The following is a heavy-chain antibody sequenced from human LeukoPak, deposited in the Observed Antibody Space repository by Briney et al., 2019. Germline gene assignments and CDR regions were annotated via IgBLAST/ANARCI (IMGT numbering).Heavy chain of an antibody. Sequence: GGSLRLSCAASGFTFSGYAMSWVRQAPGKGLEWFSAISGGGGTTYYADSVTGRFTISRDNSKNTLYLQMNSLRAEDTAVYYCAKDMEDYYDSSGYNYWGQGTLVTVSS. CDR1: GFTFSGYA. J-gene: IGHJ4*02. CDR2: ISGGGGTT. D-gene: IGHD3-22*01. CDR3: AKDMEDYYDSSGYNY. V-gene: IGHV3-23*01.